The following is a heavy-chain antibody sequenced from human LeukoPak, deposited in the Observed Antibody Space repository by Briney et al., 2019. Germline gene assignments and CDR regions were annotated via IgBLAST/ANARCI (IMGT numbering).Heavy chain of an antibody. V-gene: IGHV4-4*07. CDR1: GGSISSYY. CDR3: ARVGITGTTIYYYYMDV. Sequence: SETLSLTCTVSGGSISSYYWSWIRQPAGKGLERIGRIYTSGSTNYNPSLKSRVTMSVDTSKNQFSLKLSSVTAADTAVYYCARVGITGTTIYYYYMDVWGKGTTVTVSS. J-gene: IGHJ6*03. D-gene: IGHD1-7*01. CDR2: IYTSGST.